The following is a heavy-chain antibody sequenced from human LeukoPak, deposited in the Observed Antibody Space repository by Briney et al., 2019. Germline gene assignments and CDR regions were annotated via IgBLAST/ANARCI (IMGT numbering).Heavy chain of an antibody. D-gene: IGHD3-9*01. Sequence: GGSLRLSCAASGFTFSSYWMSWVRQAPGQGLEWVADLNTDGSQRRYVDSVKGRFTISRDNAKNSLYLQMNSLRAEDTAVYYCARDPGYDILTGMIDYWGQGTLVTVSS. J-gene: IGHJ4*02. V-gene: IGHV3-7*01. CDR2: LNTDGSQR. CDR3: ARDPGYDILTGMIDY. CDR1: GFTFSSYW.